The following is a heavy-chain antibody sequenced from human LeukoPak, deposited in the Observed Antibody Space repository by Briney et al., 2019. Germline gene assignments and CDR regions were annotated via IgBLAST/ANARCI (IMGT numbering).Heavy chain of an antibody. CDR1: GYTFTGYY. D-gene: IGHD6-13*01. Sequence: ASVKVSCKASGYTFTGYYMHWVRQAPGQGLEWMGRINPNSGGTNYAQKFQGRVTMTRDTSISTAYVELSRLRSDDTAVYYCARVPPSTAGFNYFGYWGQGTLVTVSS. J-gene: IGHJ4*02. CDR2: INPNSGGT. CDR3: ARVPPSTAGFNYFGY. V-gene: IGHV1-2*06.